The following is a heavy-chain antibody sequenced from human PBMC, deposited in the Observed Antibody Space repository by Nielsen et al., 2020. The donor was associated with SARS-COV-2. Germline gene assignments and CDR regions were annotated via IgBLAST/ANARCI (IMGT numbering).Heavy chain of an antibody. V-gene: IGHV4-39*01. CDR2: IYYSGNT. CDR3: ARGLPTWVRSSSWFDP. J-gene: IGHJ5*02. Sequence: SETLSLTCTVSGGSISSSTYYWGWIRQPPGKGLEWIGSIYYSGNTHYSPSLKSRVTMSVDTSKNQFSLNLRSVTAADTAVYYCARGLPTWVRSSSWFDPWGQGPLVTVSS. CDR1: GGSISSSTYY. D-gene: IGHD3-10*01.